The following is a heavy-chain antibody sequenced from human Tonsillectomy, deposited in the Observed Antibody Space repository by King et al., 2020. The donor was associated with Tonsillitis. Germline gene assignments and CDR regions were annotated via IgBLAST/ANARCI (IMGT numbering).Heavy chain of an antibody. CDR1: GYTFTTYA. V-gene: IGHV1-3*01. J-gene: IGHJ5*02. CDR2: INAGNGNT. Sequence: QLVQSGAEVKKPGASVKVSCKASGYTFTTYAMHWLRQAPGHRLEWMGWINAGNGNTKYSQTFQGRVTITRDTSASTAYMELSSLRSEETAVYYCARDLRSSGWYVPGVGFDPWGQGTLVTVSS. D-gene: IGHD6-19*01. CDR3: ARDLRSSGWYVPGVGFDP.